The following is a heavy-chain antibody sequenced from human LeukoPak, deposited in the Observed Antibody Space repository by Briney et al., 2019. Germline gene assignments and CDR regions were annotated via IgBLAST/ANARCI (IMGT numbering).Heavy chain of an antibody. CDR1: GLIFSNYA. V-gene: IGHV3-23*01. CDR3: AKDPNGDYIGAFDA. CDR2: ITGNSGTT. Sequence: PGGSLRLSCAASGLIFSNYAMTWVRQAPGKGLEWVSSITGNSGTTKYADSVKGRFTMSRDNSRNTLYLQMDSLRAEDTAVYYCAKDPNGDYIGAFDAWGPGTVVTVSS. J-gene: IGHJ3*01. D-gene: IGHD2-8*01.